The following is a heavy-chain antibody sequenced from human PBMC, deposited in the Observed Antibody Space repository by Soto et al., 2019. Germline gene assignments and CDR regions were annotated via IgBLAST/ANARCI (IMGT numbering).Heavy chain of an antibody. CDR1: GYTFTDHY. V-gene: IGHV1-2*02. CDR3: ASDAALVTFLRSSHYGMDV. Sequence: ASVKVSCKASGYTFTDHYLHWVRQAPGQGLEWMGWINPNTGGTNYAQKFQGRVTMTRDPAISTAYAEVRRLRSDDTAGYYWASDAALVTFLRSSHYGMDVWGQGTTVTVSS. J-gene: IGHJ6*02. CDR2: INPNTGGT. D-gene: IGHD3-3*02.